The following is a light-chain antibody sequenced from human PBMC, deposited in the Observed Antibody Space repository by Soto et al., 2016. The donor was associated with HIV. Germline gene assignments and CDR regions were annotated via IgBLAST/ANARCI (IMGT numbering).Light chain of an antibody. CDR1: QSISSW. J-gene: IGKJ1*01. Sequence: DIQVTQSPSTLSASVGDRVTITCRASQSISSWLAWYQQKPGKAPKLLIYKASSLESGVPSRFSGSGSGTEFTLTISSLQPDDFATYYCQQYNSDSWTFGQGTKVEIK. CDR2: KAS. V-gene: IGKV1-5*03. CDR3: QQYNSDSWT.